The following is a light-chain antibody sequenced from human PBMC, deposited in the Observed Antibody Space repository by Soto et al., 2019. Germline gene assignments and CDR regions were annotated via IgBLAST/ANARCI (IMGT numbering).Light chain of an antibody. CDR1: SSDVGTYTY. J-gene: IGLJ2*01. Sequence: QSALTQPPSASGYPGQSVTISCTGTSSDVGTYTYVSWYRQHHDKAPKLLIYEVNKRPSEVPDRFAGSKAGSTASLTVSGHQSDDEADYYCSSSAGTKTMVFGGGTKLTVL. V-gene: IGLV2-8*01. CDR3: SSSAGTKTMV. CDR2: EVN.